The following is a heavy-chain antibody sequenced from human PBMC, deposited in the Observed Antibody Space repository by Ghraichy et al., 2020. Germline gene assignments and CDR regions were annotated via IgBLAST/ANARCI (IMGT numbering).Heavy chain of an antibody. Sequence: GGSLRLSCAASGFTFNTYSMHWVRQAPGKGLEWVAVISHDGSNKYYADSVKGRFTISRDNSKNTLYLQMNSLRAEDTAVYYCARDIKSSYWSYYYYAMDVWGQGTTATVSS. CDR3: ARDIKSSYWSYYYYAMDV. V-gene: IGHV3-30-3*01. CDR1: GFTFNTYS. J-gene: IGHJ6*02. D-gene: IGHD6-13*01. CDR2: ISHDGSNK.